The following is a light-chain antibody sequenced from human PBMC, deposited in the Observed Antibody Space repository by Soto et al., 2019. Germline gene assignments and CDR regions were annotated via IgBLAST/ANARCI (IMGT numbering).Light chain of an antibody. CDR3: QQYNSYSWT. CDR2: DAS. V-gene: IGKV1-5*01. Sequence: DIQMTQSPSTLSASVGDRVTITCRASQSISSWLAWYQQKPGKAPKLMIYDASSWESGVPSRFIGSGSGTEFTLTLSSLQPDDFATYYCQQYNSYSWTSGQGTKVEIK. J-gene: IGKJ1*01. CDR1: QSISSW.